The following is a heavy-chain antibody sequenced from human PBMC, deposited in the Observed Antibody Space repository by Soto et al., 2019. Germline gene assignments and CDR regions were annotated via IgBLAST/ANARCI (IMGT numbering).Heavy chain of an antibody. CDR1: GGTFSSYA. CDR2: IIPIFGTA. CDR3: ARDQSNRGSYLYYGMDV. Sequence: QVQLVQSGAEVKKPGSSVKVSCKASGGTFSSYAISWVRQAPGQGLEWMGGIIPIFGTANYAQKFQGRVTIPADESTSTAYMELSSLRSEDTAVYYCARDQSNRGSYLYYGMDVWGQGTTVTVSS. D-gene: IGHD3-10*01. J-gene: IGHJ6*02. V-gene: IGHV1-69*12.